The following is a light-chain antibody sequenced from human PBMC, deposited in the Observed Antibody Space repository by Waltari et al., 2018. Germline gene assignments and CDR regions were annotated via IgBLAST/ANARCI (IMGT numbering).Light chain of an antibody. J-gene: IGKJ5*01. Sequence: DIVMTQSPDSLAVSLGERATSNCQSRQSVLYSSNNKNYLAWYQQKPGQPPKLLIYWASTRESGVPDRFSGSGSGTDFTLTISSLQAEDVAVYYCQQYYSTPITFGQGTRLEIK. V-gene: IGKV4-1*01. CDR1: QSVLYSSNNKNY. CDR2: WAS. CDR3: QQYYSTPIT.